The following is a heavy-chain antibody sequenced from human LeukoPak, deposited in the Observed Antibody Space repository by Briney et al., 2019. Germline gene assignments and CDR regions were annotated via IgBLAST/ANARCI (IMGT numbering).Heavy chain of an antibody. CDR3: AKSYQSGNHAFDI. V-gene: IGHV3-30*18. CDR1: GFTFSSYG. Sequence: GGSLRLSCAASGFTFSSYGMHWVRQAPGKGLEWVAVISYDGSNKYYADSVKGRFTISRDNSKNTLYPQMNSLRAEDTAVYYCAKSYQSGNHAFDIWGQGTMVTVSS. J-gene: IGHJ3*02. CDR2: ISYDGSNK. D-gene: IGHD3-16*02.